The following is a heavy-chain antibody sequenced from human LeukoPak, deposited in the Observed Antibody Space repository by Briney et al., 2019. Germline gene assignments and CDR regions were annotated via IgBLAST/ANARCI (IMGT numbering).Heavy chain of an antibody. CDR3: ARLPPMVRKPDLDY. J-gene: IGHJ4*02. V-gene: IGHV4-39*01. Sequence: SDTLSLTCTVSGPSISSSSYDWGRIRQPPGKGLEWFGSIYYSGSTYYNPSLKSRVTISVDTSKNQFSLKLSSVTAADTAVYYCARLPPMVRKPDLDYWGQGTLVTVSS. CDR1: GPSISSSSYD. D-gene: IGHD3-10*01. CDR2: IYYSGST.